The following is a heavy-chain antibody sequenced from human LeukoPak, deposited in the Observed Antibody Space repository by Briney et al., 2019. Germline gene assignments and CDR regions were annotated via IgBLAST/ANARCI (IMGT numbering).Heavy chain of an antibody. CDR2: VYWSDAK. J-gene: IGHJ4*02. CDR1: GFSLRSPGVG. Sequence: SGPTLLKPTQTLTLTCTFSGFSLRSPGVGVGWIRQPPAKALEWLALVYWSDAKRYSPSLRRRLTIAKDSAKNQVVLTMTKMDPVDTATYYCAQKDADTTMVPHYWGQGILVTVSS. V-gene: IGHV2-5*01. D-gene: IGHD5-18*01. CDR3: AQKDADTTMVPHY.